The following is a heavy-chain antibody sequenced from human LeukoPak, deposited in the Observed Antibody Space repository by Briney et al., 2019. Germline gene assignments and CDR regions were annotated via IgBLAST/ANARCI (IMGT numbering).Heavy chain of an antibody. CDR3: AREGIAAAGGLRWYFDY. CDR1: GGSISSGSYY. D-gene: IGHD6-13*01. CDR2: IYTSGST. V-gene: IGHV4-61*02. Sequence: SQTLSLTCTVSGGSISSGSYYWSWIRQPAGKGLEWIGRIYTSGSTNYNPSLKSRVTMSVDTSKNQFSLKLSSVTAADTAVYYCAREGIAAAGGLRWYFDYWGQGTLVTVSS. J-gene: IGHJ4*02.